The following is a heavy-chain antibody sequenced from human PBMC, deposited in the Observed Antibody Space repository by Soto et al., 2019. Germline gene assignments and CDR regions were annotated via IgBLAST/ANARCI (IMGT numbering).Heavy chain of an antibody. J-gene: IGHJ6*02. D-gene: IGHD6-19*01. V-gene: IGHV3-30-3*01. CDR3: ASWESSGWYSSVGYYYYGMDV. CDR1: GFTFSSYA. CDR2: ISYDGSNK. Sequence: PGGSLRLSCAASGFTFSSYAMHWVRQAPGKGLEWVAVISYDGSNKYYAGSVKGRFTISRDNSKNTLYLQMNSLRAEDTAVYYCASWESSGWYSSVGYYYYGMDVWGQGTTVTVSS.